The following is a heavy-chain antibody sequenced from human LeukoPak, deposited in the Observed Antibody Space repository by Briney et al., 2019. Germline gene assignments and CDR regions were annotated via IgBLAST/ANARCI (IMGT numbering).Heavy chain of an antibody. D-gene: IGHD1-26*01. V-gene: IGHV1-69*13. CDR1: GGTFSSYA. Sequence: SVKVSCKASGGTFSSYAISWVRQAPGQGREGMGGIIPIFGTANYAQKFQGRGTITADESTSTAYMELSSLRSEDTAVYYCARGGMSGRSEPNVYYFDYWGQGTLVTVSS. J-gene: IGHJ4*02. CDR3: ARGGMSGRSEPNVYYFDY. CDR2: IIPIFGTA.